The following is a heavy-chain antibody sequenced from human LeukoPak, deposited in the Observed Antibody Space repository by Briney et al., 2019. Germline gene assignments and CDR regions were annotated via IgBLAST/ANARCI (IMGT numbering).Heavy chain of an antibody. Sequence: GGSLRLSCAAPGFTFSSHWMNWVRQAPGKGLEWVANIKGEGSDKNYVDSVKGRFTISRDNAKNSLYLQMNSLGAEDTAVYYCARSSSGALDIWGQGTMVTVSS. CDR2: IKGEGSDK. CDR3: ARSSSGALDI. J-gene: IGHJ3*02. CDR1: GFTFSSHW. V-gene: IGHV3-7*01.